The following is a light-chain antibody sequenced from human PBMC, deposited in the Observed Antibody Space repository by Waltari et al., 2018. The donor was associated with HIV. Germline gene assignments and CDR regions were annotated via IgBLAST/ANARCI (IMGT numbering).Light chain of an antibody. CDR3: ATWDDSLNGWV. CDR1: SSHLGSKP. J-gene: IGLJ3*02. V-gene: IGLV1-44*01. CDR2: YND. Sequence: QSVLTQPPSASGTPGQRVTRSCSGSSSHLGSKPVSWYQQVPGTAPKVFIYYNDDRPSGVPDRFSGSKSGTSASLAISGLQSEDEADYYCATWDDSLNGWVFGGGTKVTVL.